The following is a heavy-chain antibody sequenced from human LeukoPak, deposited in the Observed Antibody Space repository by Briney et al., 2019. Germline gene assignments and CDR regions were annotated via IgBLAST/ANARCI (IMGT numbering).Heavy chain of an antibody. CDR1: GYTFTSYG. CDR2: ISAYNGNT. D-gene: IGHD6-13*01. Sequence: ASVKVSCKASGYTFTSYGISWVRQAPGQGLEWMGWISAYNGNTNYAQKFQGRVTMTRDMSTSTVYMELSSLRSEDTAVYYCARGYSSSWYPAYYYYMDVWGKGTTVTVSS. J-gene: IGHJ6*03. V-gene: IGHV1-18*01. CDR3: ARGYSSSWYPAYYYYMDV.